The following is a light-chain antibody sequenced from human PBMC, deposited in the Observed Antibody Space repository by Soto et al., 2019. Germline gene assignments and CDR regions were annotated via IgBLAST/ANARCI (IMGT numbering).Light chain of an antibody. CDR1: SSDVGGYNY. CDR2: DVS. CDR3: CSYAGSSRSV. J-gene: IGLJ1*01. Sequence: QSALTQPRSVSGSTGQSVTISCTGTSSDVGGYNYVSWYQQHPVKAPKLMIYDVSKRPSGVPDRFSGSKSGNTASLTISGLQAEDASDYYCCSYAGSSRSVFGTGTQLTVL. V-gene: IGLV2-11*01.